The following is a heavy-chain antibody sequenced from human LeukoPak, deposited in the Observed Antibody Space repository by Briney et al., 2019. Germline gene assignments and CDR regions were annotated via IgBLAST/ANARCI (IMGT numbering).Heavy chain of an antibody. V-gene: IGHV4-39*01. CDR2: IFYSGST. CDR1: SGSVSSGNYY. CDR3: ARRPRNSGSDDGPSGLDY. Sequence: SETLSLTCTVSSGSVSSGNYYWVWIRQPPGKGLEWIGSIFYSGSTNYNPSLKSRVTISVDTSRNQFSLKLTSVTAADTAVYYCARRPRNSGSDDGPSGLDYWGQGTLVTVSS. J-gene: IGHJ4*02. D-gene: IGHD1-26*01.